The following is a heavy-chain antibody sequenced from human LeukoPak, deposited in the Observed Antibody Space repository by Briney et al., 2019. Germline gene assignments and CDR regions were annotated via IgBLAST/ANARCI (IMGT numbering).Heavy chain of an antibody. Sequence: GGSLRLSCAASGLTFSSYSMHWVRQAPGKGLEWVAVISYDGSNKYYADSVKGRFTISRDNSKNTLYLQMNSLRAEDTAVYYCAREGSSFGVVIRSDYWGQGTLVTVSS. CDR2: ISYDGSNK. J-gene: IGHJ4*02. CDR3: AREGSSFGVVIRSDY. V-gene: IGHV3-30*01. CDR1: GLTFSSYS. D-gene: IGHD3-3*01.